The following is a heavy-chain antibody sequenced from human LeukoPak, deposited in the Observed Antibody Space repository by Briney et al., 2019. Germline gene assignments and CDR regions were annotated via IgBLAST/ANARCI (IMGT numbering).Heavy chain of an antibody. D-gene: IGHD3-10*01. CDR3: ARDGVVRGVIIY. V-gene: IGHV1-2*02. J-gene: IGHJ4*02. CDR1: GYTFTDYY. Sequence: ASVKVSCKASGYTFTDYYMHWVRQAPGQGLEWMGWIDPNSGGTNYAQKFQGRVTMTRDTSISTAYMEVRRMRYDDTAVYYCARDGVVRGVIIYWGQGTPVTVSS. CDR2: IDPNSGGT.